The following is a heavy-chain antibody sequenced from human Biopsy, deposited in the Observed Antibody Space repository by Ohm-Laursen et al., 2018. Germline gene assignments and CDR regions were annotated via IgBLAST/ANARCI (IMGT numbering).Heavy chain of an antibody. CDR2: IYYSGTT. CDR1: GDSMGTYY. D-gene: IGHD3-3*01. V-gene: IGHV4-59*01. Sequence: GTLSLTCTVSGDSMGTYYWTWIRQPPGKGLEGIASIYYSGTTNKNPSLKSRVTISVDTSKRQFYLELSSVTAADTAIYYCARVRGGFLEWFDYWGQGTLITVSS. CDR3: ARVRGGFLEWFDY. J-gene: IGHJ5*01.